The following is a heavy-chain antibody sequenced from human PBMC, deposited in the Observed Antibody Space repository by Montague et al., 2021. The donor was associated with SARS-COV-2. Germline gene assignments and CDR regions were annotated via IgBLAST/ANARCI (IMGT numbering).Heavy chain of an antibody. Sequence: SETLSLTCTVSGGSISSSSYYWGWIRQPPGKGLEWIGHVSHKGXTXYXXXXKXRVTISVDTNNNYFSLSLSSVTDADTAVYYCVRGTQYYDDNAWDDWFDPWGQGTLVTVSS. D-gene: IGHD3-16*01. J-gene: IGHJ5*02. CDR2: VSHKGXT. CDR3: VRGTQYYDDNAWDDWFDP. CDR1: GGSISSSSYY. V-gene: IGHV4-39*07.